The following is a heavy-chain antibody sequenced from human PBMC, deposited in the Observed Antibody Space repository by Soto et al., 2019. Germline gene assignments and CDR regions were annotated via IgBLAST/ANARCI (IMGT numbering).Heavy chain of an antibody. Sequence: QVQLVQSGAEVKKPGSSVKVSCKASGGTFSSYTISWVRQAPGQGLEWMGRIIPILGIANYAQKFKGRVTITADKSTSTAYMELSSLRSEDTAVYYCAGSGSYGLFDYWGQGTLVTVSS. CDR3: AGSGSYGLFDY. J-gene: IGHJ4*02. CDR1: GGTFSSYT. D-gene: IGHD3-10*01. V-gene: IGHV1-69*02. CDR2: IIPILGIA.